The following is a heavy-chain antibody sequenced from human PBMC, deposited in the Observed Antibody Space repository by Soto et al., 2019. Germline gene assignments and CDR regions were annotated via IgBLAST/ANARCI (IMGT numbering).Heavy chain of an antibody. CDR3: ARGGGYCTPTSCAIDS. CDR2: VSLTGDRT. D-gene: IGHD2-8*01. CDR1: RFSFSSYE. J-gene: IGHJ4*02. Sequence: GGSLRLSCVASRFSFSSYEMSWVRQAAGKGLEWVSRVSLTGDRTNYAGSVKGRFTVSRDNFKNTLYLEMDSLRPEDTAIYYCARGGGYCTPTSCAIDSWGRGTPVTVSS. V-gene: IGHV3-23*01.